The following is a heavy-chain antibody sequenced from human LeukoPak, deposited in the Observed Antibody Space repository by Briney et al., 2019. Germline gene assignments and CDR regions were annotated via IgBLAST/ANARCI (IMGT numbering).Heavy chain of an antibody. CDR1: GFTFSSYS. V-gene: IGHV3-48*01. CDR3: ARRYSGYGNYYYGMDV. J-gene: IGHJ6*02. D-gene: IGHD5-12*01. CDR2: ISSSSSTI. Sequence: TGGSLRLSCAASGFTFSSYSMNWVRQAPGKGLEWVSYISSSSSTIYYADSVKGRFTISRDNAKNSLYLQMNSLRAEDTAVYYCARRYSGYGNYYYGMDVWGQGTTVTVSS.